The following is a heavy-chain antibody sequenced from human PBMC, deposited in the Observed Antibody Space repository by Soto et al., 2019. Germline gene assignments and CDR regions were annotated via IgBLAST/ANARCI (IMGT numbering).Heavy chain of an antibody. Sequence: ASVKVSCKASGYTFTSYAMHWVRQAPGQRLEWMGWINAGNGNTKYSQKFQGRVTITRDTSASTAYMELSSLRSEDTAVYYCARARRPYTSLRQIWLDVCFDPWGQGTLVTVSS. V-gene: IGHV1-3*01. CDR1: GYTFTSYA. CDR3: ARARRPYTSLRQIWLDVCFDP. CDR2: INAGNGNT. J-gene: IGHJ5*02. D-gene: IGHD5-18*01.